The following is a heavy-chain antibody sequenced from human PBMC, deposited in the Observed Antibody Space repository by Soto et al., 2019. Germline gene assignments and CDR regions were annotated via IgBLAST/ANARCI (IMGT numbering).Heavy chain of an antibody. Sequence: SVKVSCKASGGTFSSYAISWVREAPGQGLEWMGGIIPIFGTANYAQKFQGRVTITADESTSTAYMELSSLRSEDTAVYYCARGPRYFDWLSPYGMDVWGQGTTVTVSS. D-gene: IGHD3-9*01. CDR2: IIPIFGTA. CDR1: GGTFSSYA. CDR3: ARGPRYFDWLSPYGMDV. V-gene: IGHV1-69*13. J-gene: IGHJ6*02.